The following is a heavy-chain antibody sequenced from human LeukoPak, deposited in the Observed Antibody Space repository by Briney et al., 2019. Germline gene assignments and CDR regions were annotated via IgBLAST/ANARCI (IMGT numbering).Heavy chain of an antibody. CDR2: MNPNSGNT. Sequence: ASVKVSCKASGYTFTSYDIYWVRQATGQGLEWMGWMNPNSGNTGYAQKFQGRVTMTRNTSISTAYMELSSLRSEDTAVYYCARRAIAAPYQLDYWGQGTLVTVSS. CDR3: ARRAIAAPYQLDY. CDR1: GYTFTSYD. V-gene: IGHV1-8*01. D-gene: IGHD6-6*01. J-gene: IGHJ4*02.